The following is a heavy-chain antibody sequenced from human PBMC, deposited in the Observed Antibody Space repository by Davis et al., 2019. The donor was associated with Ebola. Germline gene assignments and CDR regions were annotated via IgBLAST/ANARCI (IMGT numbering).Heavy chain of an antibody. CDR3: AKDRKWSIASWFRGVISLDD. V-gene: IGHV1-18*01. CDR1: GYTFSSYV. CDR2: ISAYSGNT. J-gene: IGHJ4*02. Sequence: ASVKVSCKASGYTFSSYVITWVRQAPGQGLEWMGWISAYSGNTNYAQKLQGRVTMTTDTSTSTAYMDLRSLRSDDTAVYYCAKDRKWSIASWFRGVISLDDWGQGTLVTVSS. D-gene: IGHD3-10*01.